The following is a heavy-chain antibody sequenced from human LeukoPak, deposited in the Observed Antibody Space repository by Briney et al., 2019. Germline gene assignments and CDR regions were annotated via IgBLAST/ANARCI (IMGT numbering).Heavy chain of an antibody. V-gene: IGHV3-53*01. CDR2: IYSGGST. D-gene: IGHD4-17*01. J-gene: IGHJ5*02. Sequence: GSLRLSCAASGFTVSSNYMSWVRQAPGKGLEWVSVIYSGGSTYYADSVKGRFTISRDNSKNTLYLQMNSLRADDTAVYYCTKDPNGDYVGAFDPWGQGTLVTVSS. CDR1: GFTVSSNY. CDR3: TKDPNGDYVGAFDP.